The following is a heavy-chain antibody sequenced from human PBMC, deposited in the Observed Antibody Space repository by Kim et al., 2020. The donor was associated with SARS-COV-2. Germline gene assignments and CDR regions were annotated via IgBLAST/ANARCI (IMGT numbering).Heavy chain of an antibody. V-gene: IGHV3-30-3*01. CDR1: GFQFSSYA. J-gene: IGHJ4*02. CDR2: ISYDGTNK. D-gene: IGHD3-10*01. CDR3: ARDFGGSYYGYFDY. Sequence: GGSLRLSCAASGFQFSSYAIHWVRQAPGKGLEWVTVISYDGTNKYYADSVKGRFTISRDNSKNTLYLQMNSLRAEDTAVYYCARDFGGSYYGYFDYWGQG.